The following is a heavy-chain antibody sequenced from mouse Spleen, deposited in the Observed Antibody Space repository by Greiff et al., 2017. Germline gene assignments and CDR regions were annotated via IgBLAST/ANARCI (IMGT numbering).Heavy chain of an antibody. CDR1: GYTFTSYW. D-gene: IGHD2-1*01. Sequence: QVQLKQPGAELVRPGSSVKLSCKASGYTFTSYWMHWVKQRPIQGLEWFGNIDPSDSETHYNQKFKDKATLTVDKSSSTAYMQLSSLTSEDSAVYYCARSRGLGNWDYWGQGTTLTVSS. V-gene: IGHV1-52*01. J-gene: IGHJ2*01. CDR3: ARSRGLGNWDY. CDR2: IDPSDSET.